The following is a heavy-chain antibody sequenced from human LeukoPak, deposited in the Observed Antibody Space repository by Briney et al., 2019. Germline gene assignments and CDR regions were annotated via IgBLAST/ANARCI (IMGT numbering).Heavy chain of an antibody. V-gene: IGHV4-34*01. Sequence: SETLSLTCAVYGGSFSGYYWSWIRQPPGKGLEWIGEINHSGSTNSNPSLKSRVTISVDTSKNQFSLKLSSVTAADTAVYYCARVAGSPKRATGVITANRYYFDYWGQGTLVTVSS. CDR3: ARVAGSPKRATGVITANRYYFDY. CDR2: INHSGST. CDR1: GGSFSGYY. D-gene: IGHD3-10*01. J-gene: IGHJ4*02.